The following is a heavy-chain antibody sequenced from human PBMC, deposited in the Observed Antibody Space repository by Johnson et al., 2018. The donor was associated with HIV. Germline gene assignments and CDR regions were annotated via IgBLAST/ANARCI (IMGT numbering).Heavy chain of an antibody. V-gene: IGHV3-7*04. J-gene: IGHJ3*02. CDR2: IKQDGSEK. D-gene: IGHD3-22*01. Sequence: QLVESGGGVVQPGGSLRLSCAASGFTFDSYWMSWVRQAPGKGLEWVANIKQDGSEKYYVDSVKGRFTISRDNAKNSLFLQMNSVRAEDTAVYYCARGLGLLLRLGAFDIWGQGTMVTVSS. CDR3: ARGLGLLLRLGAFDI. CDR1: GFTFDSYW.